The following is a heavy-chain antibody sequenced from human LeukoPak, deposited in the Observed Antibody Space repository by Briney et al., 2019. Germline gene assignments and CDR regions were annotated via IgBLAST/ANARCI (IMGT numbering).Heavy chain of an antibody. J-gene: IGHJ6*03. CDR3: ARAGTESKWGLPRADYYSMDV. Sequence: ASVKVSCKASGYTFTYYYIHRVRQAPGQGLEWMGGINPNSGDTNYAQKFQGRVTMTRDTAISTAYLELSNVTSDDTALYYCARAGTESKWGLPRADYYSMDVWGKGTTVTVSS. D-gene: IGHD7-27*01. CDR1: GYTFTYYY. V-gene: IGHV1-2*02. CDR2: INPNSGDT.